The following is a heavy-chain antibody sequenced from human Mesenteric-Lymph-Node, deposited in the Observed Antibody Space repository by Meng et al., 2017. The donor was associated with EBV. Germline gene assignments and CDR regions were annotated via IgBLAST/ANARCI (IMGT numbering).Heavy chain of an antibody. CDR3: ANVDGSGRSNWFDP. Sequence: GEQREGGVGAVRHPVTRSRPCAVSGCSTGGYNWRSCFRQPPGKGLEWMGEIYPSSSASNNPSLRSGVTISLDKSKNQFALRLSSVTAADTAVYYCANVDGSGRSNWFDPWGQGTLVTVSS. D-gene: IGHD3-10*01. V-gene: IGHV4-4*03. CDR1: GCSTGGYNW. J-gene: IGHJ5*02. CDR2: IYPSSSA.